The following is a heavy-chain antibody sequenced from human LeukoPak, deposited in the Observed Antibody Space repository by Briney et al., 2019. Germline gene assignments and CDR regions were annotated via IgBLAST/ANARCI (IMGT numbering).Heavy chain of an antibody. CDR2: ISSDGSST. CDR1: GFTFSSYW. D-gene: IGHD5-12*01. CDR3: ARALVATRPNPLDY. J-gene: IGHJ4*02. Sequence: GGSLRLSCAASGFTFSSYWMHWVRQAPGKGLVWVSRISSDGSSTSYADSVKGRFTISRDNAKNTLYLQMNSLRAEDTAVYYCARALVATRPNPLDYWGQGTLVTVSS. V-gene: IGHV3-74*01.